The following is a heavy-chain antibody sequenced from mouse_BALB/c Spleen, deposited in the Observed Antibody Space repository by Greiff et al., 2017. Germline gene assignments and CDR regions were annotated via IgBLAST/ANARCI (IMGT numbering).Heavy chain of an antibody. V-gene: IGHV1-82*01. CDR2: IYPGDGDT. D-gene: IGHD1-1*01. CDR3: ARDYGSSYVGY. CDR1: GYAFSSSW. Sequence: VQLQQSGPELVKPGASVKISCKASGYAFSSSWMNWVKQRPGQGLEWIGRIYPGDGDTNYNGKFKGKATLTADKSSSTAYMQLSSLTSVDSAVYFCARDYGSSYVGYWGQGTTLTVSS. J-gene: IGHJ2*01.